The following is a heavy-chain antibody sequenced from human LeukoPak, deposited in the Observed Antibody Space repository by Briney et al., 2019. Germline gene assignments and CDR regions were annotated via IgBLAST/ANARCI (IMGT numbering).Heavy chain of an antibody. CDR1: GFTFSTYS. Sequence: GGSLRLSCAASGFTFSTYSMNWVRQAPGKGLEWVSYISSSSSTIYYADSVKGRFTISRDNAKNSLYLQMNSLRAEDTAVYYCARGSTYYDSGGQVPFDYWGQGTLVTVSS. CDR2: ISSSSSTI. D-gene: IGHD3-22*01. CDR3: ARGSTYYDSGGQVPFDY. V-gene: IGHV3-48*01. J-gene: IGHJ4*02.